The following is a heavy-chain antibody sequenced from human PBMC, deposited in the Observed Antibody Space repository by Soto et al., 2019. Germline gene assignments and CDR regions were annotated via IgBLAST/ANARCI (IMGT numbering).Heavy chain of an antibody. CDR1: GGSISSYY. D-gene: IGHD3-10*01. CDR3: ASVWGGAFDF. Sequence: QVQLQESGPGLVKPSETLSLTCTVSGGSISSYYWSWIRQPPGKGLEWIGYIYYSGSTKYNPSLKSRVTIAVDTSKNRFSLRLSSATAADTAFYYCASVWGGAFDFWGQGTMVTVSS. J-gene: IGHJ3*01. V-gene: IGHV4-59*01. CDR2: IYYSGST.